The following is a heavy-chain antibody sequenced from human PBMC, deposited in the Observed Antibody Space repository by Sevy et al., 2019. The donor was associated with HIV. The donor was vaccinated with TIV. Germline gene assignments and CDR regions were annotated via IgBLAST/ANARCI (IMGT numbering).Heavy chain of an antibody. CDR3: VKDGARQQLLYSFDP. CDR1: GFTFSNFA. CDR2: ISTAGDNT. D-gene: IGHD3-10*01. V-gene: IGHV3-64D*06. Sequence: GGSLRLSCSASGFTFSNFAMHWVRQAPGKGLEYVSGISTAGDNTYYADSVKGRFTITRDNYKNKLYLQMSSMRAEDTAVYYCVKDGARQQLLYSFDPWGQGTLVTVSS. J-gene: IGHJ5*02.